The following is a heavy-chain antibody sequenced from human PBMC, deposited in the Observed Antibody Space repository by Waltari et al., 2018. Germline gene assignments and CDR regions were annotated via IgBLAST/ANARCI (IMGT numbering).Heavy chain of an antibody. CDR2: ISYSGST. V-gene: IGHV4-39*01. D-gene: IGHD1-26*01. J-gene: IGHJ4*02. CDR3: ATSPEDYRFAY. CDR1: GASIIGSRYY. Sequence: QLQLQESGPGLVQPSETLSLTCTVSGASIIGSRYYWGWIRQPPGKGLEWIGSISYSGSTYYNPSLQSRVTISVDPSKNQFSLKLNSVTAAATAVYYCATSPEDYRFAYWGQGTLVTVSS.